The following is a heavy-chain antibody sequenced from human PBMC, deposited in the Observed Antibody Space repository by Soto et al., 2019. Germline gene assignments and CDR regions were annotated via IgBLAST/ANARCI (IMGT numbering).Heavy chain of an antibody. Sequence: GESLKISCKGSVYSFTSYWIGWVRQMPGKGLEWMGIIYPGDSDTRYSPSFQGQVTISADKSISTAYLQWSSLKASDTAMYYCASASYYHILTGYSSGAFDIWGQGTMGTVSS. J-gene: IGHJ3*02. V-gene: IGHV5-51*01. CDR2: IYPGDSDT. D-gene: IGHD3-9*01. CDR1: VYSFTSYW. CDR3: ASASYYHILTGYSSGAFDI.